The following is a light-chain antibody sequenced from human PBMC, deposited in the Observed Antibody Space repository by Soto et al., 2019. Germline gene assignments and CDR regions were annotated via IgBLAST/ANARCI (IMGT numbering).Light chain of an antibody. CDR3: QHYSRSPPIT. Sequence: ELVLTQSPVTLSLSRGERVTLSCRASQSVSSSYLAWYQQKPGQAPRLLIYGASGRATGVPDRFSGSGSGTDFTLTISRLEPEDFAVYFCQHYSRSPPITFGQGTRLEIK. J-gene: IGKJ5*01. CDR2: GAS. CDR1: QSVSSSY. V-gene: IGKV3-20*01.